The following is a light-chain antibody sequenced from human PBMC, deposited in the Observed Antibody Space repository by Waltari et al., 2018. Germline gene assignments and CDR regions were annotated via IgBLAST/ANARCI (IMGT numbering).Light chain of an antibody. CDR1: QSISSW. Sequence: DIQMTQSPSTLSASVGDRVTITCRASQSISSWLAWYQQKPGKAPKLLIYRASSLKSGVPSRFSGSGSGTEFTLTISSLQPDDFATYYCQQSGTFGQGTKVEIK. V-gene: IGKV1-5*03. CDR3: QQSGT. CDR2: RAS. J-gene: IGKJ1*01.